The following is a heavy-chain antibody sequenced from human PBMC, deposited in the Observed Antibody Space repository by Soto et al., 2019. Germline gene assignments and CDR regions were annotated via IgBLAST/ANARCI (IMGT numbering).Heavy chain of an antibody. Sequence: SVKVSCKASGGTFSSYAISWVRQAPGQGLEWMGGIIPIFGTANYAQKFQGRVTITADKSTSTAYMELSSLRSEDTAVYYCARGRNSYYYYYGMDVWGQGTTVTVSS. J-gene: IGHJ6*02. V-gene: IGHV1-69*06. CDR1: GGTFSSYA. CDR3: ARGRNSYYYYYGMDV. CDR2: IIPIFGTA. D-gene: IGHD2-15*01.